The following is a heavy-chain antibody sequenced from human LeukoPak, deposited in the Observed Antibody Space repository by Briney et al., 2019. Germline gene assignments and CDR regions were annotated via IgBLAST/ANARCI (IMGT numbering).Heavy chain of an antibody. J-gene: IGHJ6*02. CDR2: IKEGGRGT. D-gene: IGHD3-16*01. CDR3: ARGGGLDV. Sequence: GGSLRLSCAASGFNFGDYAMSWVRQAPGKGLEWVAHIKEGGRGTFYVDSVKGRFTGSRDDARNTVYLQMSNLRAEDTAVYFCARGGGLDVWGQGATVTVSS. V-gene: IGHV3-7*03. CDR1: GFNFGDYA.